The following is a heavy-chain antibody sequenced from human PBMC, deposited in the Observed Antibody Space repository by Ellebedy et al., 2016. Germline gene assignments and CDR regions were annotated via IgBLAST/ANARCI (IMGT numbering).Heavy chain of an antibody. CDR3: ARAPYSGSPCQDY. Sequence: GGSLRLXXAASGFTFTPYWMRWVRQAPGKGLVWVSRINNDGSSTSYADSVKGRFTISRDNAKNTLYLQINSLRAEDTAVYYCARAPYSGSPCQDYWGQGTLVTVSS. D-gene: IGHD1-26*01. CDR2: INNDGSST. V-gene: IGHV3-74*01. J-gene: IGHJ4*02. CDR1: GFTFTPYW.